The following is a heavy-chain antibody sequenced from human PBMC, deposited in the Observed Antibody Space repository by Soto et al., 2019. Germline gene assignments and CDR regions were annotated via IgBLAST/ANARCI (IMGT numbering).Heavy chain of an antibody. CDR2: ISYDGSNK. Sequence: QVQLVESGGGVVQPGRSLRLSCAASGFTFSSYAMHWVRQAPGKGLEWVAVISYDGSNKYYADSVKGRFTISRDNSKNTLYLQMSSLRAEDTAVCYCAREGGPVYDSSGYYFDYWGQGTLVTVSS. V-gene: IGHV3-30-3*01. J-gene: IGHJ4*02. D-gene: IGHD3-22*01. CDR1: GFTFSSYA. CDR3: AREGGPVYDSSGYYFDY.